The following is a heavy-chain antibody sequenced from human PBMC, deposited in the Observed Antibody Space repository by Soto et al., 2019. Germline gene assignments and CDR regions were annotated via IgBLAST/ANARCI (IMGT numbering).Heavy chain of an antibody. CDR3: AKGVLVGYNSDY. J-gene: IGHJ4*02. V-gene: IGHV3-30*18. CDR2: ISYDGSNK. Sequence: ESVGGVVQPGRSLRLSCAASGFTFSSYGMHWVRQAPGKGLEWVAVISYDGSNKYYADSVKGRFTISRDNSKNTLYLQMNSLRAEDTAVYYCAKGVLVGYNSDYWGQGTLVTVSS. CDR1: GFTFSSYG. D-gene: IGHD5-12*01.